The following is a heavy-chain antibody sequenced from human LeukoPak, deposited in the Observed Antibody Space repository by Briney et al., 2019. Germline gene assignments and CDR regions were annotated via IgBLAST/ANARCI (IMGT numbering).Heavy chain of an antibody. J-gene: IGHJ6*03. CDR1: GGSISSSSYY. V-gene: IGHV4-39*01. Sequence: NPSETLSLTCTVSGGSISSSSYYWGWIRQPPGKGLEWIGSIYYSGSTYYNPSLKSRVTISVDTSKNQFSLKLSSVTAADTAVYYCARVEEGYGSGRRENYYYYYMDVWGKGTTVTISS. D-gene: IGHD3-10*01. CDR2: IYYSGST. CDR3: ARVEEGYGSGRRENYYYYYMDV.